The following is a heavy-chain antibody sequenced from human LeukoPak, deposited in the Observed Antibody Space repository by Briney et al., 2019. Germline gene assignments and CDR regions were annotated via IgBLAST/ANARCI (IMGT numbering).Heavy chain of an antibody. D-gene: IGHD6-6*01. CDR2: ISSSSSYI. Sequence: PGGSLRLSCAASGFTFSSFTVSWVRQAPGKGLEWVSSISSSSSYIYYADSVKGRFTISRDNAKNSLYLQMNSLRAEDTAVYYCARDSYDAFDIWGQGTMVTVSS. CDR3: ARDSYDAFDI. V-gene: IGHV3-21*01. CDR1: GFTFSSFT. J-gene: IGHJ3*02.